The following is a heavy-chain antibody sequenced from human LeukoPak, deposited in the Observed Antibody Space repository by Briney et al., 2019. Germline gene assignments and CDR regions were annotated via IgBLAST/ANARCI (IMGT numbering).Heavy chain of an antibody. Sequence: GGSLRLSCAASGFTFSRYSMNWVRQAPGKGLEWVSFISSSSSTIYYADSVKGRFTISRDNAKNSLYLQMNSLRAEDTAVYYCARDRGGSYSAIDYWGQGTLVTVSS. CDR1: GFTFSRYS. CDR3: ARDRGGSYSAIDY. D-gene: IGHD1-26*01. V-gene: IGHV3-48*04. CDR2: ISSSSSTI. J-gene: IGHJ4*02.